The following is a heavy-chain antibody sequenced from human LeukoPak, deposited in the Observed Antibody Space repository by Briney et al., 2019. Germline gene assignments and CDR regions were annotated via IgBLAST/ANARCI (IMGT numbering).Heavy chain of an antibody. CDR1: GFTFSSYG. J-gene: IGHJ4*02. CDR2: IRHDGSNK. Sequence: GGSLRLSCAASGFTFSSYGMHWVRQAPGKGLEWVAFIRHDGSNKYYADSVKGRFTIFRDNSKNTLYLQMNSLRAEDTAVYYCAKVPGRYCSSTSCSTDYWGQGTLVTVSS. CDR3: AKVPGRYCSSTSCSTDY. V-gene: IGHV3-30*02. D-gene: IGHD2-2*01.